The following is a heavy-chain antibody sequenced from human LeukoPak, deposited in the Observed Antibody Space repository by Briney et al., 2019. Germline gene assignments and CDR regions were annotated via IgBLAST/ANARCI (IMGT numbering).Heavy chain of an antibody. Sequence: GGSLRLSCGASGFTFSAYWMHWVPQAPGKGLLWISRINSDGSSTSYADSVKGRFTISRDNARNTLYLQMNSLRAEDTAVYYCARDLFYCSGGSCYSRNGFDIWGQGTMVTVSS. D-gene: IGHD2-15*01. J-gene: IGHJ3*02. CDR2: INSDGSST. CDR1: GFTFSAYW. CDR3: ARDLFYCSGGSCYSRNGFDI. V-gene: IGHV3-74*01.